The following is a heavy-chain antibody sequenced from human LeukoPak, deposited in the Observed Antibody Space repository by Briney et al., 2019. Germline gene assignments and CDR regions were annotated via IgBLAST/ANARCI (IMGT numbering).Heavy chain of an antibody. CDR3: ARVLAAPNEDY. CDR2: INHSGST. D-gene: IGHD6-6*01. V-gene: IGHV4-34*01. Sequence: PSETLSLTCAVYGGSFSGYYWSWIRQPPGKGLEWIGEINHSGSTNYNPSLKSRVTISVDTSKNQFSLKLSSVTAADTAVYYCARVLAAPNEDYWGQGTLVTVSS. J-gene: IGHJ4*02. CDR1: GGSFSGYY.